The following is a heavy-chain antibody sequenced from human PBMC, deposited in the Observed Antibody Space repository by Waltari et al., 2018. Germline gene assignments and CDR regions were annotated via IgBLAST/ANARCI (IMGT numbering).Heavy chain of an antibody. Sequence: QVQLQESGPGLVKPSETLSLTCTVSGGSISSYYWSWIRQPPGKGLEWIGYIYYSGSTNYTPSLTSRVTISVDTSKNQFSLKLSSVTAADTAVYYCARQGTIFGVVKYFDYWGQGTLVTVSS. J-gene: IGHJ4*02. CDR2: IYYSGST. CDR3: ARQGTIFGVVKYFDY. V-gene: IGHV4-59*08. CDR1: GGSISSYY. D-gene: IGHD3-3*01.